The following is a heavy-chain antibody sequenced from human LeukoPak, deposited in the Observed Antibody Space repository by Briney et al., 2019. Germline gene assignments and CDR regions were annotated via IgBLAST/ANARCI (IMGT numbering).Heavy chain of an antibody. CDR2: INTNTGNP. CDR1: GYTFTSYA. J-gene: IGHJ5*02. Sequence: GASVKVSCKTSGYTFTSYAMNWVRQAPGQGLEWLGWINTNTGNPTYAQGFTGRFVFSLDTSVTTAYLQINSLKAEDTAAYYCARAPSPRNWFDPWGQGTLVIVSS. V-gene: IGHV7-4-1*02. CDR3: ARAPSPRNWFDP.